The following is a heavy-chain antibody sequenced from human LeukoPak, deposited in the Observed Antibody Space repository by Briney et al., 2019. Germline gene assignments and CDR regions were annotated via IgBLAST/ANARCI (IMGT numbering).Heavy chain of an antibody. CDR1: GDSISSGDYY. CDR3: ARGLVVITTLQRKSEKGHRRGFDY. CDR2: IYTSGST. V-gene: IGHV4-61*02. D-gene: IGHD3-22*01. J-gene: IGHJ4*02. Sequence: PSETLSLTCTVSGDSISSGDYYWSWIRQPAGKGLEWIGRIYTSGSTNYNPSLKSRVTISVDTSKNQFSLKLTSVTAADTAVYYCARGLVVITTLQRKSEKGHRRGFDYWGQGTLVTVSS.